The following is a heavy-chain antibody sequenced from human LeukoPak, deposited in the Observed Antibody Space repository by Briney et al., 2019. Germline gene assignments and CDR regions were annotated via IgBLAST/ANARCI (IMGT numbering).Heavy chain of an antibody. CDR1: GFTFSSYS. CDR3: ARVRSYDYVWGSYRYSPDY. D-gene: IGHD3-16*02. J-gene: IGHJ4*02. V-gene: IGHV3-21*01. Sequence: PGGSLRLSCAASGFTFSSYSVNWVRQAPGKGLEWVSSISSSSSYICYADSVKGRFTISRDNAKNSLYLQMNSLRAEDTAVYYCARVRSYDYVWGSYRYSPDYWGQGTLVTVSS. CDR2: ISSSSSYI.